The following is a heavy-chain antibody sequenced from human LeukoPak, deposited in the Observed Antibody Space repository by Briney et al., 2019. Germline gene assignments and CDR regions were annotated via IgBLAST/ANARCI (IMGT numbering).Heavy chain of an antibody. V-gene: IGHV3-48*01. J-gene: IGHJ4*02. CDR3: ARGSYDTNGYYSGAGARADY. Sequence: PGGSLRLSCAASGFTFSSYSMNWVLQAPGKGLEWVSYISSSSSTIYYAGSVRGRFTISRDNAKNSLYLQMNNLRAEDTAVFYCARGSYDTNGYYSGAGARADYWGQGTLVTVSS. CDR2: ISSSSSTI. CDR1: GFTFSSYS. D-gene: IGHD3-22*01.